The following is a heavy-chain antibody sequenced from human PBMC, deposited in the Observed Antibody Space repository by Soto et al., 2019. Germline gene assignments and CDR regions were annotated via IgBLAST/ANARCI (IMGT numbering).Heavy chain of an antibody. D-gene: IGHD6-19*01. Sequence: QLQLQESGPGLVKPSETLSLTCTVSGGSISSSSYYWGWIRQPPGKGLEWIGSIYYSWSTYYNPSLKSRVTLSVDTSMNQFSLKLRSVTAADTAVYYCARRNPPTIAVGTYDWFDPWGQGTLVTVSS. CDR1: GGSISSSSYY. J-gene: IGHJ5*02. V-gene: IGHV4-39*01. CDR3: ARRNPPTIAVGTYDWFDP. CDR2: IYYSWST.